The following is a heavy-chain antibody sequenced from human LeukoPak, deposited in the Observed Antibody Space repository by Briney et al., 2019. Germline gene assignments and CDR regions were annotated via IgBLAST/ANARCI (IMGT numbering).Heavy chain of an antibody. D-gene: IGHD6-13*01. Sequence: GGSLRLSCAASGFTFNTYSMNWVRQAPGKGLEWISYISESSDTIYYADSVKGRFTISRDNAKNSLYLQMNSLRAEDTAVYYCARNVEQQLVLYYYYYMDVWGKGTTVTISS. CDR1: GFTFNTYS. V-gene: IGHV3-48*04. CDR2: ISESSDTI. J-gene: IGHJ6*03. CDR3: ARNVEQQLVLYYYYYMDV.